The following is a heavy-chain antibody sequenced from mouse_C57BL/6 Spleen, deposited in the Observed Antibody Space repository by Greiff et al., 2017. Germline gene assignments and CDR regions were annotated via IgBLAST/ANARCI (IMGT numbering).Heavy chain of an antibody. CDR1: GYSFTGYY. Sequence: VQLQQSGPELVKPGASVTISCKASGYSFTGYYMNWVKQSPEKSLEWIGEINPSTGGTTYNQKFKAKATLAVDKYSSTSYMQIKSMRSEASEVYYCARRGEYYGSSYYFDYWGQGTTLTVSS. D-gene: IGHD1-1*01. CDR3: ARRGEYYGSSYYFDY. J-gene: IGHJ2*01. V-gene: IGHV1-42*01. CDR2: INPSTGGT.